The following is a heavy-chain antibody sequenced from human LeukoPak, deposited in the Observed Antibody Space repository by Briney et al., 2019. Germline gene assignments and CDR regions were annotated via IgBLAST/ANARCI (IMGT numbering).Heavy chain of an antibody. V-gene: IGHV1-18*01. CDR3: ARGPYCNGGTCFSQYFDY. Sequence: ASVKVSCKASGYIFTTYGISWVRQAPGQGLEWMGWISGYNGITYYAQNFQGRVTMTTDTSMSTAYMELRSLRSDYTAVYYCARGPYCNGGTCFSQYFDYWGQGTLVTVSS. J-gene: IGHJ4*02. CDR1: GYIFTTYG. CDR2: ISGYNGIT. D-gene: IGHD2-15*01.